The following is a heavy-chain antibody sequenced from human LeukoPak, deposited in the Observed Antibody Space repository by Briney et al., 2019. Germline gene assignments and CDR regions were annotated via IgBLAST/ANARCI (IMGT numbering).Heavy chain of an antibody. CDR3: AQWSRYFDY. V-gene: IGHV3-74*01. J-gene: IGHJ4*02. D-gene: IGHD1-26*01. Sequence: GGSLRLSCAASGFTFSKHWMHWVRQAPGKGLVWVSRINSDGSSTTYADSVKGRFTISRDNSKNTLYLQMNSLRAEDTALYFCAQWSRYFDYWGQGTLVTVSS. CDR2: INSDGSST. CDR1: GFTFSKHW.